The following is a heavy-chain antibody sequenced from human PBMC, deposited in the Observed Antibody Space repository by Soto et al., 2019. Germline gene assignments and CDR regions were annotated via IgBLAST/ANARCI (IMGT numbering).Heavy chain of an antibody. CDR2: INSDGSST. CDR3: ARVGVGGATVVKGSFDY. Sequence: DVQLVESGGGLIQPGGSLRLSCAASGLTIRGKTYMTWVRQAPGKGLVWVSRINSDGSSTSYADSVKGRFTISRDNAKNTLYLQMNSLRAEDTAVYYCARVGVGGATVVKGSFDYWGQGTLVTVSS. D-gene: IGHD4-17*01. CDR1: GLTIRGKTY. J-gene: IGHJ4*02. V-gene: IGHV3-74*02.